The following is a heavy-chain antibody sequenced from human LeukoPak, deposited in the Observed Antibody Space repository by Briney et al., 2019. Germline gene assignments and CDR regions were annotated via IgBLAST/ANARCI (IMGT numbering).Heavy chain of an antibody. CDR3: ARDEGQGYYYDSSAFDI. Sequence: SETLSLTCAVYGGSFSGYYWSWIRQPPGKGLEWIGEINHSGSTNYNPSLKSRVTISVDTSKNQFSLKLSSVTAADTAVYYCARDEGQGYYYDSSAFDIWGQGTMVTVSS. CDR2: INHSGST. CDR1: GGSFSGYY. D-gene: IGHD3-22*01. V-gene: IGHV4-34*01. J-gene: IGHJ3*02.